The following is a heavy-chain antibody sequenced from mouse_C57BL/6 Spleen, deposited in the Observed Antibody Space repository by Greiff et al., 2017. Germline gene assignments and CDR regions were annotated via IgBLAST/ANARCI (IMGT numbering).Heavy chain of an antibody. CDR3: AREDLFGY. Sequence: VQLQESGAELARPGASVKLSCTASGYTFTSYTMHWVKQRPGQGLEWIGYINPSSGYTKYNQKFKDKTTFTADKSSSTAYMQLSSLTSEASAVYYCAREDLFGYWGQGTTLTVSS. CDR2: INPSSGYT. J-gene: IGHJ2*01. V-gene: IGHV1-4*01. CDR1: GYTFTSYT.